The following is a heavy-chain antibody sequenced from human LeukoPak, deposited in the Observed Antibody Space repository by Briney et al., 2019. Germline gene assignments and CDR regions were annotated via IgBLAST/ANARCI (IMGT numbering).Heavy chain of an antibody. CDR2: INPNSGDT. D-gene: IGHD1-14*01. V-gene: IGHV1-2*02. J-gene: IGHJ4*02. Sequence: EASVKVSCKASGYTFIFYYIHWVRQAPGQGLEWMGWINPNSGDTKYAQKFQGRVTMTRDTSISTANMELSRLTSDDTAVYYCARVNTTLDYWGQGTLVTASS. CDR3: ARVNTTLDY. CDR1: GYTFIFYY.